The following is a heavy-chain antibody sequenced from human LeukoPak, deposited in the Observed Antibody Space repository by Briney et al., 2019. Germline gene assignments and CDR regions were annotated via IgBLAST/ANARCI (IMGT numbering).Heavy chain of an antibody. CDR2: IYYSGST. J-gene: IGHJ4*02. CDR3: ARVACGDLLWYFDY. Sequence: HPSETLSLTCTVSGGSISSGGYYWSWIRQHPGKGLEWIGYIYYSGSTYYNPSLKSRVTISVDTSKNQFSLKLSSVTAADTAVYYCARVACGDLLWYFDYWGQGTLVTVSS. D-gene: IGHD4-17*01. V-gene: IGHV4-31*03. CDR1: GGSISSGGYY.